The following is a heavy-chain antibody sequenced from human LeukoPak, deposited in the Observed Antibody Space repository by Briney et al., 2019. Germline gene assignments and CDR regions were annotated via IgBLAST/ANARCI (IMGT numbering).Heavy chain of an antibody. CDR2: ISSSSSYI. Sequence: PGGSLRLSCAASGFTVSSNEMSWVRQAPGKGLEWVSSISSSSSYIYYADSVKGRFTISRDNAKNSLYLQMNSLRAEDTAVYYCARDRVAGHNWFDPWGQGTLVTVSS. CDR1: GFTVSSNE. J-gene: IGHJ5*02. V-gene: IGHV3-21*01. D-gene: IGHD6-19*01. CDR3: ARDRVAGHNWFDP.